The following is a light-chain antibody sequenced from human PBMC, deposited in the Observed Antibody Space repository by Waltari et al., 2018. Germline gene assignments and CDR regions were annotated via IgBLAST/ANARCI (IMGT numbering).Light chain of an antibody. CDR1: QGIGDN. CDR2: RAS. Sequence: DIQMTQSPSSLSASVGDTVPITCKASQGIGDNLKWYQQKPGKAPKLLIYRASSLQRWIPPRFSGSGSGTDFTLTISSLQPEDFAPYSCQQGYSYPLTFGGGTKVELK. V-gene: IGKV1-16*01. CDR3: QQGYSYPLT. J-gene: IGKJ4*01.